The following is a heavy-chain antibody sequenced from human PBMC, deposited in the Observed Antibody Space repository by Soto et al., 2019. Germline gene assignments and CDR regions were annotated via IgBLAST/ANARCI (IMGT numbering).Heavy chain of an antibody. CDR1: GLTFSTYA. CDR2: ISGSSRNT. Sequence: EVQLLESGGGLVQPGGSLRLSCAASGLTFSTYAMTWVRQAPGKGLEWVSVISGSSRNTYYADSVKGRFTISRDNSKNTLYLQMNNLRADDTAVYYCATNNWRGYYTALDYWGQGTPVNVSS. CDR3: ATNNWRGYYTALDY. V-gene: IGHV3-23*01. D-gene: IGHD3-3*01. J-gene: IGHJ4*02.